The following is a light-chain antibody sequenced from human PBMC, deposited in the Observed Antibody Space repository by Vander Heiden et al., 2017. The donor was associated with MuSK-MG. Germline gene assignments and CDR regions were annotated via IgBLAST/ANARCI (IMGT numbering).Light chain of an antibody. J-gene: IGKJ2*01. CDR3: QQYNSYPYT. CDR2: DAS. V-gene: IGKV1-5*01. Sequence: DIQMTQSPSTLSASVGDRVTITCRASQSISSWLAWYQQKPRKAPKLLIYDASSLESGVPSRFSGSGSGTEFTLTISSLQPDDFATYYCQQYNSYPYTFGQGTKLXIK. CDR1: QSISSW.